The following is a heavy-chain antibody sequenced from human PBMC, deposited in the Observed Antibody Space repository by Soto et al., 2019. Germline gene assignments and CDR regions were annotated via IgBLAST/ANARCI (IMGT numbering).Heavy chain of an antibody. CDR1: GGTFSSYA. Sequence: QVQLVQSGAEVKKPGSSVKVSCKASGGTFSSYAISWVRQAPGQGLEWMGGIIPIFGTANYAQKFQGRVTITADESTSIAYRELSSLRSEDTGVYYFATAHGGGVVVAATAPDYWGQGTLVTV. D-gene: IGHD2-15*01. CDR2: IIPIFGTA. CDR3: ATAHGGGVVVAATAPDY. V-gene: IGHV1-69*01. J-gene: IGHJ4*02.